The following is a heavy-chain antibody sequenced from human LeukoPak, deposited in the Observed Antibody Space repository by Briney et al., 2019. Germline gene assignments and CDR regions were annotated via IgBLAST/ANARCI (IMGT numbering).Heavy chain of an antibody. CDR1: GYTFTGYY. J-gene: IGHJ5*02. CDR3: ARAHYYGSGSQLFDP. D-gene: IGHD3-10*01. V-gene: IGHV1-2*02. CDR2: INPNSGGT. Sequence: ASVKVSCKASGYTFTGYYTHWVRQAPGQGLEWMGWINPNSGGTNYAQKFQGRVTMTRDTSISTAYMELSRLRSDDTAVYYCARAHYYGSGSQLFDPWGQGTLVTVSS.